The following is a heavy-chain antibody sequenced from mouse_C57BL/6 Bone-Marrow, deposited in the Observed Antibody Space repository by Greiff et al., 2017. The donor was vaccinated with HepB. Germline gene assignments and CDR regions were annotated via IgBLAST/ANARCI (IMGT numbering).Heavy chain of an antibody. CDR2: ISYDGSN. D-gene: IGHD2-3*01. CDR1: GYSITSGYY. J-gene: IGHJ4*01. V-gene: IGHV3-6*01. Sequence: ESGPGLVKPSQSLSLTCSVTGYSITSGYYWNWIRQFPGNKLEWMGYISYDGSNNYNPSLKNRISITRDTSKNQFFLKLNSVTTEDTATYYCARTGWSLPHGYAMDYWGQGTSVTVSS. CDR3: ARTGWSLPHGYAMDY.